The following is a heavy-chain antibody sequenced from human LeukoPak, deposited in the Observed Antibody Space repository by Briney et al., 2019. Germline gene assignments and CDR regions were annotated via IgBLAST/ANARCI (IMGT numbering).Heavy chain of an antibody. D-gene: IGHD2-8*01. CDR3: ARTIGLMVYAGMLDWFDP. Sequence: SETLSLTCTVSGDSISSYYWGWIRQPAGKGLEWIGRIYTSGSTNYNPSLKSRVTMSVDTSKNQFSLKLSSVTAADTALYYCARTIGLMVYAGMLDWFDPWGQGTLVTVSS. CDR1: GDSISSYY. V-gene: IGHV4-4*07. J-gene: IGHJ5*02. CDR2: IYTSGST.